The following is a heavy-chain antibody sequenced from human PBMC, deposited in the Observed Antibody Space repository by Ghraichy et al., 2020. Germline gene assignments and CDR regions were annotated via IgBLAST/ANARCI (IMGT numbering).Heavy chain of an antibody. CDR3: TREDENGADNAFDI. Sequence: SETLYLTCSVSGGSVSGGDYYWGWVYQPPGKGLTWIGSIFHDSGRIHYNPSFRSRVTMSVDTSKNEFSLRMSSVTAADTALYYCTREDENGADNAFDIWGQGTFVTVSS. CDR1: GGSVSGGDYY. CDR2: IFHDSGRI. V-gene: IGHV4-39*07. J-gene: IGHJ3*02. D-gene: IGHD2-15*01.